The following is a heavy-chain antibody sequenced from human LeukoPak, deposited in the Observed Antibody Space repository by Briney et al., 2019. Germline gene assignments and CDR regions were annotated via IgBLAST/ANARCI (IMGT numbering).Heavy chain of an antibody. V-gene: IGHV3-7*01. CDR2: IKQDGSEK. CDR1: GFTFSSYW. CDR3: ASWYYYDSSGYSSLGY. Sequence: GGSLRLSCAASGFTFSSYWMSWVRQAPGKGLEWVANIKQDGSEKYYVDSVKGRFTISRDNAKNSLYLQMNSLRAEDTAVYHCASWYYYDSSGYSSLGYWGQGTLVTVSS. D-gene: IGHD3-22*01. J-gene: IGHJ4*02.